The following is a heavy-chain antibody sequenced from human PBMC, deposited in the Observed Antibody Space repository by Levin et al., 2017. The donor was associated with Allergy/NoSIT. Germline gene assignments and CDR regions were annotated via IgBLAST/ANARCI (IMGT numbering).Heavy chain of an antibody. CDR1: GYTFTSYA. Sequence: GESLKISCKASGYTFTSYAMHWVRQAPGQRLEWMGWINAGNGNTKYSQKFQGRVTITRDTSASTAYMELSSLRSEDTAVYYCARALWQWLAPVGYWGQGTLVTVSS. CDR2: INAGNGNT. V-gene: IGHV1-3*01. D-gene: IGHD6-19*01. J-gene: IGHJ4*02. CDR3: ARALWQWLAPVGY.